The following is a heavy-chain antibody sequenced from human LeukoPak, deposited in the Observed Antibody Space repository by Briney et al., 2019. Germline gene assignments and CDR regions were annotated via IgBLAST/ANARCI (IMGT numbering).Heavy chain of an antibody. CDR2: IYYNGDT. Sequence: SETLSLTCTVSGGSISSSSSYYWGWIRQPPGKGLEWIGSIYYNGDTYYNSSLKSRVTISVDTSKNQFALKLTPVTAADTALYYCARLRGYTYGNPGYWGQGSLVTVSS. J-gene: IGHJ4*02. V-gene: IGHV4-39*01. CDR1: GGSISSSSSYY. D-gene: IGHD5-18*01. CDR3: ARLRGYTYGNPGY.